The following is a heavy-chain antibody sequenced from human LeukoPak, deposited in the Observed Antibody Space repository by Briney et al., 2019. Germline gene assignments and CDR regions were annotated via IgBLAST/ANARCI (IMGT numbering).Heavy chain of an antibody. V-gene: IGHV4-59*01. CDR3: ARLYQQSKWKYYYYYMDV. J-gene: IGHJ6*03. Sequence: SETLSLTCSVSGASFSTNYWSWIRQPPGRGLEWIGYVFDSGSTNYNPSLKRRVTISVDTSTEQFSLRLSTVTAADTAVYYCARLYQQSKWKYYYYYMDVWGKGTAVTVSS. D-gene: IGHD1-1*01. CDR2: VFDSGST. CDR1: GASFSTNY.